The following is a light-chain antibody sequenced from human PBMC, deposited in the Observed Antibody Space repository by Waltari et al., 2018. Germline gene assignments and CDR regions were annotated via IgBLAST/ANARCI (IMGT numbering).Light chain of an antibody. V-gene: IGKV3-15*01. Sequence: EIVMTQSPDTLSVSPGERATLSCRASQSVSSNLAWYQQKPGQAPRLLIYGASTRATGIPARFSGSGSGTEFTLTISSLQSEDFAVYYCQQYNNWPPYTFSQGTKLEIK. CDR1: QSVSSN. CDR3: QQYNNWPPYT. CDR2: GAS. J-gene: IGKJ2*01.